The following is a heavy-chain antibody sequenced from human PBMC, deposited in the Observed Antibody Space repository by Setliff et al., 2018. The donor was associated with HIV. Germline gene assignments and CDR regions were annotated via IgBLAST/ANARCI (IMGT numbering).Heavy chain of an antibody. J-gene: IGHJ6*03. CDR2: INHSGST. CDR1: GGSFSGYY. D-gene: IGHD6-13*01. Sequence: SETLSLTCAVYGGSFSGYYWSWIRQPPGKGLEWIGEINHSGSTNYNPSLKSRVTISVDTSKNQFSLKLSSVTAADTGVYYCARHRDPPGSRWIYYYYYMDLWGGGTTVTVSS. CDR3: ARHRDPPGSRWIYYYYYMDL. V-gene: IGHV4-34*01.